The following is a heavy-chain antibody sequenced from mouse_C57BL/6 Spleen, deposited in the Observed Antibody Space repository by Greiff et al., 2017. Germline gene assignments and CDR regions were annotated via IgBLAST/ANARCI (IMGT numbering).Heavy chain of an antibody. Sequence: VQLQQSGPELVKPGDSVKISCKASGYSFTGYFMNWVMQSHGKSLEWIGRINPYNGATFYNQKFKGQATLTVDKSSSTAHMELRSLTSEDSAVYYCARDGYDGGAMDYWGQGTSVTVSS. CDR1: GYSFTGYF. CDR3: ARDGYDGGAMDY. J-gene: IGHJ4*01. CDR2: INPYNGAT. D-gene: IGHD2-2*01. V-gene: IGHV1-20*01.